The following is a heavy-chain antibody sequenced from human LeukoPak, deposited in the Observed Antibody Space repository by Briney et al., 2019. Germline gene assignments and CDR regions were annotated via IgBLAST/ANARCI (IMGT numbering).Heavy chain of an antibody. CDR3: AKRTNWNDGYFDY. CDR2: ISGSGGST. V-gene: IGHV3-23*01. D-gene: IGHD1-1*01. J-gene: IGHJ4*02. Sequence: GGSLRLSCAASGFTFSSYAMSWVRQPPGKGLEWVSAISGSGGSTYYADSVKGRFTISSDNSKNTLYLQMNSLRAEDTAVYYCAKRTNWNDGYFDYWGQGTLVTVSS. CDR1: GFTFSSYA.